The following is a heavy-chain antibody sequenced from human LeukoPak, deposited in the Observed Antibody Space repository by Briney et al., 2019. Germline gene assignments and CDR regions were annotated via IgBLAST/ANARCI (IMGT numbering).Heavy chain of an antibody. CDR3: ARDDRYSFDL. CDR2: IKHDGNWR. CDR1: GSNFGNYY. J-gene: IGHJ4*02. V-gene: IGHV3-7*01. Sequence: GSLRLSCAASGSNFGNYYVSWVRQAPGKGLEWVANIKHDGNWRFYADSVKGRFTISRDNAENSLYLQMNSLSAEDTAVYYCARDDRYSFDLWGQGTLVTVSS.